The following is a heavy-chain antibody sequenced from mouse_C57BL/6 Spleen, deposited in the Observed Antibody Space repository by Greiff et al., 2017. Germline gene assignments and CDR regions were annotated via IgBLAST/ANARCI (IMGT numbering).Heavy chain of an antibody. J-gene: IGHJ4*01. CDR3: ARYPYNCGSYYAMDY. CDR1: GYSFTDYN. D-gene: IGHD4-1*02. Sequence: LVESGPELVKPGASVKISCKASGYSFTDYNMNWVKQSHGKSLEWIGVISPSCSTTSDNQKYKGKATMSVDQSSSTSYMQVNMLITEDSAVYYCARYPYNCGSYYAMDYWGQGTSVTVSS. CDR2: ISPSCSTT. V-gene: IGHV1-39*01.